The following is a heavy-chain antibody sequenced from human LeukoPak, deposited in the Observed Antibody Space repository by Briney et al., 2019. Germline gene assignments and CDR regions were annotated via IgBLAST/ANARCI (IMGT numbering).Heavy chain of an antibody. CDR3: ARAPPYDFWSGYSDY. J-gene: IGHJ4*02. D-gene: IGHD3-3*01. Sequence: SETLSLTCTVSSGSISTSNYYWGWVRQPPGKALEWIGNIFYSGSTYYNPSLKSRVTISVDTSKNQFSLKLSSVTAADTAVYYCARAPPYDFWSGYSDYWGQGTLVTVSS. CDR1: SGSISTSNYY. CDR2: IFYSGST. V-gene: IGHV4-39*07.